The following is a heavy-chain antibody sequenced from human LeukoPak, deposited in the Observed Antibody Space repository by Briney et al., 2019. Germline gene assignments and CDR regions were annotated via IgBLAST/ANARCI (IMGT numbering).Heavy chain of an antibody. CDR2: ISYDGSNK. Sequence: QPGGSLRLSCAASGFTFSSYGMHWVRQAPGKGLEWVAVISYDGSNKYYADSVKGRFTISRDNSKNTLYLQMNSLRAEDTAVYYCAKEFPPWYSSSWEANWFDPWGQGTLVTVSS. CDR1: GFTFSSYG. J-gene: IGHJ5*02. D-gene: IGHD6-13*01. CDR3: AKEFPPWYSSSWEANWFDP. V-gene: IGHV3-30*18.